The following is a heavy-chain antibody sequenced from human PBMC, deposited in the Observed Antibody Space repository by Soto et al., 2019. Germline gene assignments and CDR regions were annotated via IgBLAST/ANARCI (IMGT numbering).Heavy chain of an antibody. CDR3: AREWLPARPYYYYGMDV. V-gene: IGHV1-18*01. J-gene: IGHJ6*02. CDR1: GYNFTSYG. CDR2: ISAYNGNT. D-gene: IGHD6-19*01. Sequence: ASVKVSCKASGYNFTSYGISWVRQAPGQGLEWMGWISAYNGNTNYAQKLQGRVTMTTDTSTSTAYMELRSLRSDDTAVYYCAREWLPARPYYYYGMDVWGQGTTVTVSS.